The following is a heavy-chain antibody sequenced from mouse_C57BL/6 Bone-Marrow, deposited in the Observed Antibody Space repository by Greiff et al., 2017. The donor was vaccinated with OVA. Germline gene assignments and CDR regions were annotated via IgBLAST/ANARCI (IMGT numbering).Heavy chain of an antibody. CDR1: GFSFNTYA. V-gene: IGHV10-1*01. CDR2: IRSKSNNYAT. Sequence: EVHLVESGGGLVQPKGSLKLSCAASGFSFNTYAMNWVRQAPGKGLEWVARIRSKSNNYATYYADSVKDRFTISRDDSESMLYLQMNNLKTDDTAMYYCVRPMVTTGPYAMDYWGQGTSVTVSS. D-gene: IGHD2-2*01. CDR3: VRPMVTTGPYAMDY. J-gene: IGHJ4*01.